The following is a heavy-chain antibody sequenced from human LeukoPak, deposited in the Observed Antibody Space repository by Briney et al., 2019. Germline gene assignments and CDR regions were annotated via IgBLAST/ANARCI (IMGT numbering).Heavy chain of an antibody. CDR2: IYTSGST. V-gene: IGHV4-4*07. D-gene: IGHD1-26*01. CDR3: AREGVGATPTYYYYGMDV. Sequence: SETLSLTCTVSGGSISSYYWSWIRQPAGKGLEWIGRIYTSGSTNYNPSLKSRVTMSVDTSKNQFSLKLSSVTAADTAVYYCAREGVGATPTYYYYGMDVWGQGTTVTVSS. J-gene: IGHJ6*02. CDR1: GGSISSYY.